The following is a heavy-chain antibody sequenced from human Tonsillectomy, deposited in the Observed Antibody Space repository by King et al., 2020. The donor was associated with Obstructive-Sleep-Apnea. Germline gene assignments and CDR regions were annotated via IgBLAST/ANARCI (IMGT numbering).Heavy chain of an antibody. V-gene: IGHV4-39*07. CDR2: IYYSGST. CDR1: VGSISSSSYY. Sequence: QLQESGPGLVKPSETLSLTCTVSVGSISSSSYYWGWIRQPPGKGLEWIWSIYYSGSTSYNPSLKSRVTISVDPSTNQFSLKLSSVTAADTAVYYCARVFTRYYDSSGYSNWFDPWGQGTLVTVSS. CDR3: ARVFTRYYDSSGYSNWFDP. J-gene: IGHJ5*02. D-gene: IGHD3-22*01.